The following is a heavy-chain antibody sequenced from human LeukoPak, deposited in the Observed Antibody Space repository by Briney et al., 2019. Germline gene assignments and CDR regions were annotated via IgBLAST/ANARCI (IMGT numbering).Heavy chain of an antibody. J-gene: IGHJ4*02. Sequence: TGGSLRLSCAASAFTFRDSYMSWIRQAPGKGLEWVSYISSSGSTIYYADSVKGRFTISRDNAKNSLYLQMNSLRAEDTAFYSCARVGGDYYFDYWGQGTLVTVSS. V-gene: IGHV3-11*01. CDR3: ARVGGDYYFDY. CDR1: AFTFRDSY. CDR2: ISSSGSTI. D-gene: IGHD4-17*01.